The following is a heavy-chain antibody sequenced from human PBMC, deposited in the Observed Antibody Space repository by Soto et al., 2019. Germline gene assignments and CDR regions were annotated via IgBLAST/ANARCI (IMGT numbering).Heavy chain of an antibody. CDR3: ARAVPVFLTGLSGGLDY. V-gene: IGHV4-59*01. D-gene: IGHD3-9*01. CDR2: IYYSGST. CDR1: GGSISSYY. J-gene: IGHJ4*02. Sequence: QVQPQESGPGLVKPSETLSLTCTVSGGSISSYYWSWIRQPPGKGLEWIGYIYYSGSTNYNPSLKSRVTISVDTSKNQFSLKLSSVTAADTAVYYCARAVPVFLTGLSGGLDYWGQGTLVTVSS.